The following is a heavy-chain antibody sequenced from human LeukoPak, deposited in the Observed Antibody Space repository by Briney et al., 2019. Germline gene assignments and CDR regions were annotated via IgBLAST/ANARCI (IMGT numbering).Heavy chain of an antibody. CDR2: INPNSGGT. D-gene: IGHD2-15*01. CDR1: GYTFTGYY. CDR3: ARARGERVVVAASPYYYYMDV. Sequence: ASVKVSCKASGYTFTGYYMHWVRQSPGQGLEWMGRINPNSGGTNYAKKFQGRVTMTRDTSISTADMQLSRLRSDDTAVYYCARARGERVVVAASPYYYYMDVWGKGTTVPVSS. J-gene: IGHJ6*03. V-gene: IGHV1-2*06.